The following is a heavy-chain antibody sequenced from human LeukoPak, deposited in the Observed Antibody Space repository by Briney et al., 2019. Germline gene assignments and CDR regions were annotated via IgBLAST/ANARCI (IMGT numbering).Heavy chain of an antibody. D-gene: IGHD6-13*01. V-gene: IGHV1-69*05. CDR2: IIPIFGTA. Sequence: ASVKVSCKASGGTFSSHAISWVRQAPGQGLEWMGRIIPIFGTANYAQKFQGRVTITTDESTSTAYMELSSLRSEDTAVYYCARESMSSWYSLHYYYMDVWGKGTTVTVSS. CDR3: ARESMSSWYSLHYYYMDV. CDR1: GGTFSSHA. J-gene: IGHJ6*03.